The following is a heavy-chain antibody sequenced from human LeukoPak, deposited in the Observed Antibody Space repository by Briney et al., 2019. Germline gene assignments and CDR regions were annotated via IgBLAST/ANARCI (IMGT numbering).Heavy chain of an antibody. CDR3: ARGPTYYYDSSGYP. CDR2: INHSGST. CDR1: GGSFSGYY. Sequence: SETLSLTCAVYGGSFSGYYWSWIRQPPGKGLEWIGEINHSGSTNYNPSLKSRVTISVDTSKNQFSLKLSSVTAADTAVYYCARGPTYYYDSSGYPWGPGTLVTVSS. V-gene: IGHV4-34*01. J-gene: IGHJ5*02. D-gene: IGHD3-22*01.